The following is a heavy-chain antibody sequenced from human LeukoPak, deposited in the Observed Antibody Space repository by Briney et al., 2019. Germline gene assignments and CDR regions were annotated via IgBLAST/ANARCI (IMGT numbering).Heavy chain of an antibody. Sequence: ASVKVSCKASGGTFSSYAISWVRQAPGQGLEWMGGIIPIFGTANYAQKLQGRVTITTDESTCTAYMELSSLRSEDTAVYYCARVNDFWSGTFDYWGQGTLVTVSS. CDR3: ARVNDFWSGTFDY. CDR2: IIPIFGTA. CDR1: GGTFSSYA. V-gene: IGHV1-69*05. D-gene: IGHD3-3*01. J-gene: IGHJ4*02.